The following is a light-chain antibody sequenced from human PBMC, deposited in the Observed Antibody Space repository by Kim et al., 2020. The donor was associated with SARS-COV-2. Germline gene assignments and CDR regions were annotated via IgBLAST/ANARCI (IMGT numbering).Light chain of an antibody. CDR2: AAS. Sequence: ASVGDRVLITCRASQGISNYLAWYQQKPGKVPKLLIYAASTLQSGVPSRFSGSGSGTDFTLTISSMQPEDVATYYCQKYNSAPRTFGQGTKVEIK. J-gene: IGKJ1*01. V-gene: IGKV1-27*01. CDR3: QKYNSAPRT. CDR1: QGISNY.